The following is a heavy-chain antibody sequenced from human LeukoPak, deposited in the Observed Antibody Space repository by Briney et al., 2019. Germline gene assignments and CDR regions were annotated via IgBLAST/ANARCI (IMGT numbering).Heavy chain of an antibody. D-gene: IGHD1-26*01. CDR2: IRYDGSTK. Sequence: GGSLRLSCAASGFTFSSYGMHWVRQAPGKGLEWVAFIRYDGSTKYYADSVKGRFTISRDNSKNTLYLQMSSLRAEDTAVYYCARGLEGSHYYHSLGSPPFDSWGQGILVTVSS. CDR3: ARGLEGSHYYHSLGSPPFDS. J-gene: IGHJ4*02. CDR1: GFTFSSYG. V-gene: IGHV3-30*02.